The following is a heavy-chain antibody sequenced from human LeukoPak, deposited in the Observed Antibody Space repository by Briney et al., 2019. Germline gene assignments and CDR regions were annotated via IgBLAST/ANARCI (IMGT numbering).Heavy chain of an antibody. CDR2: IFPGDSDT. V-gene: IGHV5-51*01. CDR3: ARHQAGDDRNSLDY. Sequence: GESLKISCKGSGYSFTSYRIGWVRQMPGKGLEWMGIIFPGDSDTRYSPSFQGRVTISADKSISTAYLQWSSLKASDTAMYYCARHQAGDDRNSLDYWGQGTLVTVSS. J-gene: IGHJ4*02. CDR1: GYSFTSYR. D-gene: IGHD7-27*01.